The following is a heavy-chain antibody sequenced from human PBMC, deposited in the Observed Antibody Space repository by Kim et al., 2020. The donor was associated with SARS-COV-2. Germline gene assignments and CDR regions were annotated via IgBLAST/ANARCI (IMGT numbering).Heavy chain of an antibody. J-gene: IGHJ3*02. CDR1: GGSISSYY. V-gene: IGHV4-59*08. Sequence: SETLSLTCTVSGGSISSYYWSWIRQPPGKGLEWIGYIYYSGSTNYNPSLKSRVTISVDTSKNQFSLKLSSVTAADTAVYYCARHRWRAGGFDIWGQGTMVTVSS. CDR2: IYYSGST. D-gene: IGHD2-15*01. CDR3: ARHRWRAGGFDI.